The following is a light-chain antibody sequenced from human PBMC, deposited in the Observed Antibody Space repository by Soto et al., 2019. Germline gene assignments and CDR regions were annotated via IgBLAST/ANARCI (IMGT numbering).Light chain of an antibody. V-gene: IGKV3D-15*01. CDR3: QQYNNWPRT. Sequence: EIVLTQSPGTLSLSPGERATLSCRASQSVSSNYFAWYQQKPGQAPRLLIYGVSSRATCIPARFSGSGSGTEFTLTISSLQSEDLAVYYCQQYNNWPRTVGQGTKVDIK. J-gene: IGKJ1*01. CDR1: QSVSSNY. CDR2: GVS.